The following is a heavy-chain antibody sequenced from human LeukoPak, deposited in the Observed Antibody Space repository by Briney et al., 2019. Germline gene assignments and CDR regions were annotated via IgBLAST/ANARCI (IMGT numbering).Heavy chain of an antibody. J-gene: IGHJ4*02. V-gene: IGHV3-48*03. D-gene: IGHD2-21*01. CDR2: IDTSGNSK. CDR3: ARETINCGGDCFDY. Sequence: GGSLRLSCGASGFILSDYEVNWVRQAPGKGLEWIAYIDTSGNSKFHADSLKGRFTISRDNAKNSVFLQMDSLRAEDTAVCYCARETINCGGDCFDYWGQGTLVTVSS. CDR1: GFILSDYE.